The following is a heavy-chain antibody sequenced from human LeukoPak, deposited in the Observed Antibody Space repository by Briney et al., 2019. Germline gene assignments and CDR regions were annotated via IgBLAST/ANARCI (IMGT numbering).Heavy chain of an antibody. CDR1: GGSISSSSYY. CDR3: ARFKSGYGDY. CDR2: IYHSGST. D-gene: IGHD5-12*01. V-gene: IGHV4-39*01. J-gene: IGHJ4*02. Sequence: SETLSLTCTVSGGSISSSSYYWGWIRQPPGKGLEWIGSIYHSGSTYYNPSLKSRVTKSVDTSKNQFSLKLSSVTAADTAVYYCARFKSGYGDYWGQGTLVTVSS.